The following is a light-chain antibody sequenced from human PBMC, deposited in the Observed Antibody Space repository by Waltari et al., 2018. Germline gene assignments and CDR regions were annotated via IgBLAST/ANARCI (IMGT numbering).Light chain of an antibody. J-gene: IGLJ2*01. Sequence: SYVLTQPPSVSVAPGRTARITCGGNNIGTKTAHWYQQKPGQAPVMVVYDDIDRPSGIPERFSGSNSGNTATLIINRVEAGDEADYYCQAWDIDSDPSVVFGGGTKLTVL. CDR1: NIGTKT. CDR3: QAWDIDSDPSVV. V-gene: IGLV3-21*03. CDR2: DDI.